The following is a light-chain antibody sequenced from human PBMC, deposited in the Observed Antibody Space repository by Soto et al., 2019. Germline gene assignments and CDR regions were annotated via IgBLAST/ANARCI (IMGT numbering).Light chain of an antibody. CDR3: QQSHSTPYT. CDR2: ATS. V-gene: IGKV1-39*01. J-gene: IGKJ2*01. Sequence: DIQMTQSPSSLSASVGDRVTITCRASQIISNYLNWYQQKPGKAPKLLIYATSSWHSGVPSSFSGSGSGTEFTLTISSLQPEDFATYYCQQSHSTPYTFGQGTKLEIK. CDR1: QIISNY.